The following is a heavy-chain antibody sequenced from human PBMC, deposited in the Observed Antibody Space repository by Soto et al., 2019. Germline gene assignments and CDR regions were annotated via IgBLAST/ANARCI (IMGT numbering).Heavy chain of an antibody. Sequence: GGALRLSCDASGVPFSGFDMHWVRQPTGKGLEWVSTIGTAGDTYYAVSVKGRFTISRDNAKNSLSLQMNSLRAGDTAVYFCARGQEVGDHFFDSWGQGTQVIVP. CDR2: IGTAGDT. CDR1: GVPFSGFD. D-gene: IGHD2-21*01. CDR3: ARGQEVGDHFFDS. J-gene: IGHJ4*02. V-gene: IGHV3-13*01.